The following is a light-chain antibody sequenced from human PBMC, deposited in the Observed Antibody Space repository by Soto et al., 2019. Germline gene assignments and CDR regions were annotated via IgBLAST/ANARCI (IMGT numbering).Light chain of an antibody. CDR3: QQYNHWRT. CDR2: GAS. CDR1: QSVSTN. Sequence: EIVMTQSPATLSVSPGERATLSCRASQSVSTNLVWYQQKPGQAPRLLIYGASTRATGVPGRFSGTGSGTEFTLTISSLQSEDSAVYYCQQYNHWRTFGQGTKVDIK. J-gene: IGKJ1*01. V-gene: IGKV3-15*01.